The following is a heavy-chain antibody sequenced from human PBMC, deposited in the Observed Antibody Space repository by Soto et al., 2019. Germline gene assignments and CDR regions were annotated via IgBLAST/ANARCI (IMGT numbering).Heavy chain of an antibody. J-gene: IGHJ4*02. V-gene: IGHV4-30-2*01. CDR3: GRAGGLGAVAVDY. Sequence: QLQLQESGSGLVKPSQTLSLTCAVSGGSISSGGSSWSWIRQPPGKGLEWIGYIYHSGSTYYNPSLKSRVTISVDRAKSQFSLKLSSVTAADTAVYYCGRAGGLGAVAVDYWGQGTLVTVSS. CDR2: IYHSGST. D-gene: IGHD6-19*01. CDR1: GGSISSGGSS.